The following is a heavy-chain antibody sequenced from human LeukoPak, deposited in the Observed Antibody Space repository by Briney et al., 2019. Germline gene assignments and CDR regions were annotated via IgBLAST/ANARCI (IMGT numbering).Heavy chain of an antibody. CDR1: GFTFSSYW. D-gene: IGHD3-22*01. CDR3: ARGGYHYDSGPDY. Sequence: GGSLRLSCAASGFTFSSYWVSWVRQAPGKGLEWVANIKQDGSEKYYVDSVKGRFTISRDNAKNSLYLQMNSLRAEDTAVYYCARGGYHYDSGPDYWGQGTLVTVSS. CDR2: IKQDGSEK. J-gene: IGHJ4*02. V-gene: IGHV3-7*01.